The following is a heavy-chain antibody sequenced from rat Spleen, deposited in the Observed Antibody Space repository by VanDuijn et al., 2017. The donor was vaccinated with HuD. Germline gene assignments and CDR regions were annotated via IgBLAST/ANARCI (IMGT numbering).Heavy chain of an antibody. CDR2: ISYEGSST. V-gene: IGHV5-7*01. J-gene: IGHJ4*01. CDR1: GFTFSTYV. Sequence: EVQLVESGGGLVQPGSSLKVSCVASGFTFSTYVMHWFRQAPKKGLEWVASISYEGSSTYYRDSVKGRFTISRDNAKSTLYLKMDSLGSEDTASYYCARVRVDVMDAWGQGASVTVSS. D-gene: IGHD1-11*01. CDR3: ARVRVDVMDA.